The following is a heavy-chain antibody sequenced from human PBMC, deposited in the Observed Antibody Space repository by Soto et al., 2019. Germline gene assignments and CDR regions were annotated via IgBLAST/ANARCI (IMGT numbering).Heavy chain of an antibody. J-gene: IGHJ3*02. V-gene: IGHV3-21*01. CDR3: ARDRCSGGSCYRTYAFDM. CDR1: GFNLSIYT. D-gene: IGHD2-15*01. Sequence: EAKLVESGGGLVKPGGSLRACCVASGFNLSIYTMNWVRQAPGKGLEWVSSISGNNVYVYYADSVKGRFSISRDNAKNSLTLQMNSLRAEDTALYYCARDRCSGGSCYRTYAFDMWGQGTLVTVS. CDR2: ISGNNVYV.